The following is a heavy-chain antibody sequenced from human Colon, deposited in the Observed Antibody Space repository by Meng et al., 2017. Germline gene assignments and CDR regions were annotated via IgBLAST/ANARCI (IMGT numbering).Heavy chain of an antibody. D-gene: IGHD5-12*01. J-gene: IGHJ4*02. V-gene: IGHV3-7*01. CDR2: IKGDGSEE. Sequence: GESLKISCVASGFTFSTYWMSWVRQAPGKGLEWVASIKGDGSEESYVDSVKGRFTISRDNAKSSLYLEMNSLRAEDTGLYHCARGDSGKDYEFDLWGQGTLVTVSS. CDR3: ARGDSGKDYEFDL. CDR1: GFTFSTYW.